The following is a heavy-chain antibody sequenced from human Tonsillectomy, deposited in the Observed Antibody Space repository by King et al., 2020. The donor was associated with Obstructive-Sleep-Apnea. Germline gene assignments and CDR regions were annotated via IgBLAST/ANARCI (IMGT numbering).Heavy chain of an antibody. CDR2: IRYDGSNK. Sequence: VQLVESGGGVVQPGGSLRLSCAASGFTFSSYGMHWVRQAPGKGLEWVAFIRYDGSNKYYADSVKGRFTISRDNSKNTLYLQMNSLRAEDTAVYYCAKVRYSSSWYWDYWGHGTLVTVSS. V-gene: IGHV3-30*02. CDR3: AKVRYSSSWYWDY. J-gene: IGHJ4*01. D-gene: IGHD6-13*01. CDR1: GFTFSSYG.